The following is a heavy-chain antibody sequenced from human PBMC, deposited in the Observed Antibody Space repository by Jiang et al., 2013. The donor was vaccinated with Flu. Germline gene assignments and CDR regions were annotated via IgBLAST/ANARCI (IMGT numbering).Heavy chain of an antibody. J-gene: IGHJ4*02. Sequence: PGLVKPSETLSLTCSVSGDSISSRSYYWGWIRQSPGKGLEWITSIYYNGRTYYNPSLKSRVTISVDTSKNQFSLKLSSVTAADTAVYYCASRDYYDSSGYYGDYWGQGTLVTVSS. D-gene: IGHD3-22*01. CDR1: GDSISSRSYY. CDR2: IYYNGRT. V-gene: IGHV4-39*07. CDR3: ASRDYYDSSGYYGDY.